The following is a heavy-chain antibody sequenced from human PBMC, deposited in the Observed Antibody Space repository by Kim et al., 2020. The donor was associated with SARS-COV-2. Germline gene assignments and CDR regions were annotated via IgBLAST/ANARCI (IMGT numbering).Heavy chain of an antibody. Sequence: SETLSLTCTVSGGSISSSSYYWGWIRQPPGKGLEWIGSIYYSGSTYYNPSLKSRVTISVDTSKNQFSLKLSSVTAADTAVYYCARHGTGDYYDSSGYYPLGYWGQGTLVTVSS. CDR2: IYYSGST. CDR3: ARHGTGDYYDSSGYYPLGY. D-gene: IGHD3-22*01. V-gene: IGHV4-39*01. J-gene: IGHJ4*02. CDR1: GGSISSSSYY.